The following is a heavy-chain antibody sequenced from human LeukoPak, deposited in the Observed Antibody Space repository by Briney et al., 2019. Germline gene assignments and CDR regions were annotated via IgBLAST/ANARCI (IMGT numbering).Heavy chain of an antibody. V-gene: IGHV1-18*01. CDR1: GYTFTGYA. J-gene: IGHJ6*02. CDR2: ISAYNGVT. Sequence: ASVRVTCKASGYTFTGYAVSWVRQAPGQGLELIGWISAYNGVTNYAQKFQGRVTMTTDTSTTTGSMELRSLSSDDTAVYYCARDQLRYYGSGSYYSDMDVWGQGTTVTVSS. CDR3: ARDQLRYYGSGSYYSDMDV. D-gene: IGHD3-10*01.